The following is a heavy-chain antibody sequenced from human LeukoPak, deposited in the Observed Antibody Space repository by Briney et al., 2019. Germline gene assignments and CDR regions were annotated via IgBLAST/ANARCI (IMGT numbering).Heavy chain of an antibody. CDR1: GDSVSSNSAA. D-gene: IGHD2-2*01. CDR2: TYYRSKWYN. CDR3: ARLGCSSTSCCHYYGMDV. J-gene: IGHJ6*02. V-gene: IGHV6-1*01. Sequence: SQTLSLTCAISGDSVSSNSAAWNWIRQSPSRGLEWLGRTYYRSKWYNDYAVSVKSRITINPDTSKNQFSLQLNSVTAADTAVYYCARLGCSSTSCCHYYGMDVWGQGTTVTVSS.